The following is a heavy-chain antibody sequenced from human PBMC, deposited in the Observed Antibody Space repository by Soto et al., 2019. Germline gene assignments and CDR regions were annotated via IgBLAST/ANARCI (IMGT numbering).Heavy chain of an antibody. CDR3: ARVTYDSSGFYFDY. CDR2: IYHSGST. Sequence: AVSGGSISSGGYSWSWIRQPPGKGLEWIGYIYHSGSTYYNPSLKSRVTISVDRSKNQFSLKLSSVTAADTAVYYCARVTYDSSGFYFDYWGQGTLVTVS. CDR1: GGSISSGGYS. J-gene: IGHJ4*02. V-gene: IGHV4-30-2*01. D-gene: IGHD3-22*01.